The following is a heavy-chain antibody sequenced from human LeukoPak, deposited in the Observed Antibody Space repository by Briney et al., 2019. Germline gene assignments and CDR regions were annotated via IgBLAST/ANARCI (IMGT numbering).Heavy chain of an antibody. Sequence: PSETLSFTCTVSGGSISSSSYYWGWIRQPPGKGLEWIGSIYYSGSTYYNPSLKSRVTISVDTSKNQFSLKLSSVTAADTAVYYCARRRLVHNWFDPWGQGTLVTVSS. CDR2: IYYSGST. J-gene: IGHJ5*02. D-gene: IGHD6-6*01. CDR1: GGSISSSSYY. CDR3: ARRRLVHNWFDP. V-gene: IGHV4-39*07.